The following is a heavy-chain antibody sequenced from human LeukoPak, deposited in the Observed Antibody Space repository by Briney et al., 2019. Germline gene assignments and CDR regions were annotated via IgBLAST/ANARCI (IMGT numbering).Heavy chain of an antibody. CDR2: INHSGST. V-gene: IGHV4-34*01. J-gene: IGHJ5*02. D-gene: IGHD5-18*01. Sequence: SETLSLTCAVYGGSFSGYYWSWIRQPPGKGLEWIGEINHSGSTNYNPSLKSRVTISVDTSKNQFSLKLSSVTAADTAVYYCASRGYSYGSTGYRFNPWGQGTLVTVSS. CDR3: ASRGYSYGSTGYRFNP. CDR1: GGSFSGYY.